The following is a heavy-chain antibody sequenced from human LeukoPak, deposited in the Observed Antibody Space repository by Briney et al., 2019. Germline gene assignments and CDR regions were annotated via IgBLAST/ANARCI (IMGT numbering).Heavy chain of an antibody. Sequence: GGTLRLSCAASGFTFSSYGMSWVRQAPGKGQEWVSAISGSGGSTYYADSVKGRFTISRDNSKNTLYLQMNSLRAEDTAVYYCTRVFYGSGSWSYFDFWGQGTLVTVSS. V-gene: IGHV3-23*01. D-gene: IGHD3-10*01. CDR1: GFTFSSYG. J-gene: IGHJ4*02. CDR3: TRVFYGSGSWSYFDF. CDR2: ISGSGGST.